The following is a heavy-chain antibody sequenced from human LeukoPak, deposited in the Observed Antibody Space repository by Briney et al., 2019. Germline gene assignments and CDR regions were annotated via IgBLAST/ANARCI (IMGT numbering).Heavy chain of an antibody. Sequence: PGGSLRLSCAASGFTFSSYGMSWVRQAPGKGLEWVSAISGSGGSTYYADSVKGRFTISRDNSKNTLYLQMNSLRAEDTAVYYCAKGGAYYYDSSGYYYWGQGTLVTVSS. D-gene: IGHD3-22*01. CDR3: AKGGAYYYDSSGYYY. V-gene: IGHV3-23*01. CDR1: GFTFSSYG. J-gene: IGHJ4*02. CDR2: ISGSGGST.